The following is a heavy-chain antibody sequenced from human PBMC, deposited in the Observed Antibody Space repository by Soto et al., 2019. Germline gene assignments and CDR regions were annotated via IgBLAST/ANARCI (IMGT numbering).Heavy chain of an antibody. CDR2: IYYSGST. CDR3: AREPYRYSYGTFDY. V-gene: IGHV4-31*03. J-gene: IGHJ4*02. D-gene: IGHD5-18*01. Sequence: SETLSLTCTVSGGSISSGGYYWSWIRQHPGKGLEWIGYIYYSGSTYYNPSLKSRVTISVDTSKNQFSLKLSSVTAADTAVYYCAREPYRYSYGTFDYWRQRTLVTVPS. CDR1: GGSISSGGYY.